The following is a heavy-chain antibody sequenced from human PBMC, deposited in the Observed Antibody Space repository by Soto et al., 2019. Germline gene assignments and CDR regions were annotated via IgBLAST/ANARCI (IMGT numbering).Heavy chain of an antibody. D-gene: IGHD3-22*01. CDR1: GFTFSSYA. CDR2: ISYDGSNK. V-gene: IGHV3-30-3*01. CDR3: ARDGNYYDGSGRCFVY. Sequence: QVQLVESGGGVVQPGRSLRLSCAASGFTFSSYAMHWVRQAPGKGLEWVAVISYDGSNKYYADSVKGRFTISRDNSKNTLYLQMNSVRTEDTAVHYCARDGNYYDGSGRCFVYWGQGTLVTVSS. J-gene: IGHJ4*02.